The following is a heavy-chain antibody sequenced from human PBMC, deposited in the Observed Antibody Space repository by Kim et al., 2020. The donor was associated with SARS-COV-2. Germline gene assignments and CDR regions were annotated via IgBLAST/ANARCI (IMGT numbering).Heavy chain of an antibody. V-gene: IGHV3-21*01. J-gene: IGHJ6*02. Sequence: GGSLRLSCAASGFTFSSYSMNWVRQAPGKGLEWVSSISSSSSYIYYADSVKGRFTISRDNAKNSLYLQMNSLRAEDTAVYYCARMLAGMEYYYYGMDVWGQGTTVTVSS. CDR3: ARMLAGMEYYYYGMDV. D-gene: IGHD6-19*01. CDR2: ISSSSSYI. CDR1: GFTFSSYS.